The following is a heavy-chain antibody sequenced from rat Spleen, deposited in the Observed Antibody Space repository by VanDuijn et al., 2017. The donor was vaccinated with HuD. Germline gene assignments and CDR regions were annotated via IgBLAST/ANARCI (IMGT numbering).Heavy chain of an antibody. J-gene: IGHJ4*01. CDR1: GFSLTNFG. CDR2: IWGGGST. Sequence: QVQLKESGPGLVQPSRTLSLTCTVSGFSLTNFGISWVRQPPGKGLEWIAEIWGGGSTFYNSVLKSRLSISRDTSKSQVLLKMNSLQSEDTAMYFCARSGPGIPMDAWGKGTSVTVSS. CDR3: ARSGPGIPMDA. D-gene: IGHD4-3*01. V-gene: IGHV2S8*01.